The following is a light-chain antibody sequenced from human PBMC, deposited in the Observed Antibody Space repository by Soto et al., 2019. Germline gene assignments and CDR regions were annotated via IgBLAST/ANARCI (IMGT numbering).Light chain of an antibody. Sequence: QSALTQPPSASGSPGQSVTISCTGTSSDVGGYNYVSWYQQHPGKAPKLMIFEVNKRPSGVPDRFSGSKSGNTASLTVSGLQTEDEADYYCTSFAGINNFVVFGGGTKLTV. CDR2: EVN. CDR1: SSDVGGYNY. J-gene: IGLJ2*01. V-gene: IGLV2-8*01. CDR3: TSFAGINNFVV.